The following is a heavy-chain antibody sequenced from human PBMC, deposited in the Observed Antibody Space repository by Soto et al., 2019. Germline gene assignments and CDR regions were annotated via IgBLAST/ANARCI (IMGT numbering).Heavy chain of an antibody. D-gene: IGHD1-7*01. J-gene: IGHJ4*02. CDR1: GGSISSGGYY. Sequence: PSETLSLTCTVSGGSISSGGYYWSWIRQHPGKGLEWIGYIYYSGSTYYNPSLKSRVTISVDTSKNQFSLKLSSVTAADTAVYYCASFRGGNWNYAEYYFDYWGQGTLVTVSS. CDR2: IYYSGST. V-gene: IGHV4-31*03. CDR3: ASFRGGNWNYAEYYFDY.